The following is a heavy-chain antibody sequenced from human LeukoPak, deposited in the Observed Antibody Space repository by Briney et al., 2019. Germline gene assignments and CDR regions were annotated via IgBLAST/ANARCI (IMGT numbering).Heavy chain of an antibody. V-gene: IGHV1-69*05. J-gene: IGHJ6*03. CDR3: ARTGLVVPAATLNYYYYYMDV. CDR1: GYTFTSYD. CDR2: IIPIFGTA. D-gene: IGHD2-2*01. Sequence: ASVKVSCKASGYTFTSYDINWVRQATGQGLEWMGGIIPIFGTANYAQKFQGRVTITTDESTSTAYMELSSLRSEDTAVYYCARTGLVVPAATLNYYYYYMDVWGKGTTVTVSS.